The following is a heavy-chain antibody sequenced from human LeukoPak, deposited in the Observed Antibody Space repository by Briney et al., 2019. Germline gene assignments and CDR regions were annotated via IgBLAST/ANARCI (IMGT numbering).Heavy chain of an antibody. Sequence: PSETLSLTCTVSGGSIDTSSYYWGWIRQPPGKGLEWIGSGYYSGTSYYKPSLKSRVTISVDTSKKQFSLKLSSVTAADTAVYYCARGGLPAAILTPVDHYFDYWGQGTLVTVSS. CDR2: GYYSGTS. J-gene: IGHJ4*02. V-gene: IGHV4-39*01. CDR1: GGSIDTSSYY. CDR3: ARGGLPAAILTPVDHYFDY. D-gene: IGHD2-2*02.